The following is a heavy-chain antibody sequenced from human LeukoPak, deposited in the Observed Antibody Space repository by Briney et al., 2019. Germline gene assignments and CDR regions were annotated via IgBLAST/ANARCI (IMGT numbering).Heavy chain of an antibody. CDR2: ISGSGGST. D-gene: IGHD5-18*01. V-gene: IGHV3-23*01. CDR3: ARDLVATSMVGFDY. Sequence: GGSLRLSCAASGFTFSSYAMSWVRQAPGKGLEWVSAISGSGGSTYYADSVKGRFTISRDNSKNTLYLQMNSLRAEDTAVYYCARDLVATSMVGFDYWGQGTLVTVSS. J-gene: IGHJ4*02. CDR1: GFTFSSYA.